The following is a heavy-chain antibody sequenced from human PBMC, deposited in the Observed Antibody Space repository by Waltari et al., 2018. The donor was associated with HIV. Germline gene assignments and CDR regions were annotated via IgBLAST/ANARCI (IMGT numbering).Heavy chain of an antibody. CDR2: INSDGSST. D-gene: IGHD3-10*01. CDR1: GFTFSSYW. V-gene: IGHV3-74*01. CDR3: ARDYGDKAFDY. Sequence: EVQLVESGGGLVQPGGSLRLSCAASGFTFSSYWMHWVRQVPGKGLVWVSRINSDGSSTSYADAVKGRFTISRDNAKNTLYLQMNSLRAEDTAVYYCARDYGDKAFDYWGQGTLVTVSS. J-gene: IGHJ4*02.